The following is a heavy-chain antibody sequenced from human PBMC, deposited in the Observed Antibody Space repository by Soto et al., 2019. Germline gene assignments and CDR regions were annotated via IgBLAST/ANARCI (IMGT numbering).Heavy chain of an antibody. V-gene: IGHV3-23*01. J-gene: IGHJ4*02. CDR1: EFSFDDYA. CDR2: ITYTGVST. Sequence: GGSLRLSCAASEFSFDDYAMSWVRQAPGKGLEWVPSITYTGVSTYYADSVKVRFTISRDNSRDTLFLQMNSLRAEDTAIYYCSKSPGMYYYDSSGYYHYDYWGQGTLVTVSS. CDR3: SKSPGMYYYDSSGYYHYDY. D-gene: IGHD3-22*01.